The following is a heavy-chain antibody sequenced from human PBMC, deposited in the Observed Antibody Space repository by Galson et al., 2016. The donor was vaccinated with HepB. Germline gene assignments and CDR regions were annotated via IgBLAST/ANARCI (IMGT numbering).Heavy chain of an antibody. D-gene: IGHD2-8*02. Sequence: SLRLSCAASGFTFRSYWMHWVRQDAGRGLVWVSSITPDGSRTAYADSVRGRFTISRDNAKNTLDLQMDSLRAEDTAVYYCARDNTGRFDYWGQGALVTVSS. CDR2: ITPDGSRT. J-gene: IGHJ4*02. CDR1: GFTFRSYW. CDR3: ARDNTGRFDY. V-gene: IGHV3-74*01.